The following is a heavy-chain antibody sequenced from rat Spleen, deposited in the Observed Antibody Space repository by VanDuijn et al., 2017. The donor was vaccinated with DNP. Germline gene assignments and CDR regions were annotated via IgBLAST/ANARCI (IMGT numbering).Heavy chain of an antibody. Sequence: EVQLVESGGGLVPPGRSLKLSCAASGFTFSNYGMAWVRQAPTKGLEWVASISSGGGKTYYRESVKGRFTISRDNAKSSLYLQTDSLRSEDTATYYCTTVVLDWFTHWGQGTLVTVSS. D-gene: IGHD1-6*01. CDR2: ISSGGGKT. V-gene: IGHV5S13*01. CDR3: TTVVLDWFTH. J-gene: IGHJ3*01. CDR1: GFTFSNYG.